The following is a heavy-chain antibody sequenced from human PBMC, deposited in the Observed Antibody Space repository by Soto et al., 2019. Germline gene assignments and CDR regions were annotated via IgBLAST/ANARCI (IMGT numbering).Heavy chain of an antibody. CDR3: ARTHRRDCGGDCYSPYFDY. D-gene: IGHD2-21*01. V-gene: IGHV4-34*01. Sequence: QVQLQQWGAGLLKPSETLSLTCAVYGGSFSGYYWSWIRQPPGKGLGGFGEFNHSGGTNYNTSPNSRVTISVVSSNNQVSLKLSSVTAADTAVYYCARTHRRDCGGDCYSPYFDYWGQGTLVTVSS. J-gene: IGHJ4*02. CDR2: FNHSGGT. CDR1: GGSFSGYY.